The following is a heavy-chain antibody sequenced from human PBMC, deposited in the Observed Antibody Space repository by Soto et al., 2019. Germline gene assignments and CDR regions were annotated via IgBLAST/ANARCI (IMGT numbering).Heavy chain of an antibody. J-gene: IGHJ6*02. CDR2: ISSYGSDT. D-gene: IGHD2-2*01. CDR1: GFTFSRYW. V-gene: IGHV3-74*01. CDR3: ASNYAYAEGYYWYGIDV. Sequence: EVQLVESGGGLVLPGGSLRLSCAASGFTFSRYWMHWVRQAPGKGLVWVSRISSYGSDTHYADSVKGRLTISRDNAKNKVYLQMYSLRADDTAVYYCASNYAYAEGYYWYGIDVWGQGTTVTVSS.